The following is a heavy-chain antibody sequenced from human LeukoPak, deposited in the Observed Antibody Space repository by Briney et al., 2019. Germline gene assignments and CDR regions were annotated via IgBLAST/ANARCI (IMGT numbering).Heavy chain of an antibody. CDR1: GYTFSNYA. D-gene: IGHD3-10*01. V-gene: IGHV3-30*02. CDR2: IRYDGSDS. Sequence: GGSLRLSYSAFGYTFSNYAMHWVRQAPGKGLDWVAFIRYDGSDSYYTDSVKGRFTISRDDSKKTLYLQMNSLRTEDTAVYYCAKAWLDAFDIWGQGTMVTVSS. J-gene: IGHJ3*02. CDR3: AKAWLDAFDI.